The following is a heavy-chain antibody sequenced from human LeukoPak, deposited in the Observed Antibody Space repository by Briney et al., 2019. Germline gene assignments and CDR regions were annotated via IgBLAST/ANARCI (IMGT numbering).Heavy chain of an antibody. V-gene: IGHV3-11*01. Sequence: GGSLRLSCAASGFTFSDYYMSWIRQAPGKGLEWVSYISSSGSTIYYADSVKGRFTISRDNAKNSLYLQMNSLRAEDTAVYYCARVLYYDSSGSLNWFDPWGQGTLVTVSS. CDR3: ARVLYYDSSGSLNWFDP. D-gene: IGHD3-22*01. J-gene: IGHJ5*02. CDR2: ISSSGSTI. CDR1: GFTFSDYY.